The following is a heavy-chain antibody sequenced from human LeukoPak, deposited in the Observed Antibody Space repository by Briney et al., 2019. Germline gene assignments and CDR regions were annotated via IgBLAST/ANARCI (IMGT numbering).Heavy chain of an antibody. Sequence: GGSLRLSCAASGFTFSSYAMSWVRQAPGKGLKWVSAISGSGGSTYYADSVKGRFTISRDNSKNTLYLQMNSLRAEDTAVYYCARERDQWVIVESFDYWGQGTLVTVSS. J-gene: IGHJ4*02. CDR3: ARERDQWVIVESFDY. CDR2: ISGSGGST. CDR1: GFTFSSYA. V-gene: IGHV3-23*01. D-gene: IGHD1-26*01.